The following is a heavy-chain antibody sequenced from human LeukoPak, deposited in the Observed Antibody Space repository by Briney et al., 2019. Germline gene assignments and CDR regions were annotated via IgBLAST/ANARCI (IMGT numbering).Heavy chain of an antibody. V-gene: IGHV4-34*01. J-gene: IGHJ4*02. CDR3: ARGYYDILTGYFIDY. D-gene: IGHD3-9*01. CDR2: INHSGST. Sequence: SETLSLTCAVYGGSFSGYYWSWIRQPPGKGLEWIGEINHSGSTNYNPSLKSRVTISVDTSKNQSSLKLSSVTAADTAVYYCARGYYDILTGYFIDYWGQGTLVTVSS. CDR1: GGSFSGYY.